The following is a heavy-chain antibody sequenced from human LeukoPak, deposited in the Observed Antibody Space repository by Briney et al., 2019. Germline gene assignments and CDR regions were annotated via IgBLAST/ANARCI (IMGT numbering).Heavy chain of an antibody. D-gene: IGHD3-9*01. CDR3: ARGRDYDILTGYLYYFDY. J-gene: IGHJ4*02. CDR1: GGSFSGYY. V-gene: IGHV4-34*01. Sequence: SETLSLTCAVYGGSFSGYYWSWIRQPPGKGLEWIGEINHSGSTNYNPSLKSRVTISVDTSKNQFSLKLSSVTAADTAVYYCARGRDYDILTGYLYYFDYWGQEPLVTVSS. CDR2: INHSGST.